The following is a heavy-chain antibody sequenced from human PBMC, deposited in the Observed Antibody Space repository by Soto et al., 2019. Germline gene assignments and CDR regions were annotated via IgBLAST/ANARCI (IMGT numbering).Heavy chain of an antibody. Sequence: GASVKVSCKASGYTFTSYGISWVRQAPGQGLEWMGWISAYNGNTNYAQKLQGRVTMTTDTSTSTAYMELRSLRSDDTAVYYCARSTRVTSLAYLDYWGQGTLVTVSS. D-gene: IGHD4-17*01. CDR1: GYTFTSYG. V-gene: IGHV1-18*04. J-gene: IGHJ4*02. CDR2: ISAYNGNT. CDR3: ARSTRVTSLAYLDY.